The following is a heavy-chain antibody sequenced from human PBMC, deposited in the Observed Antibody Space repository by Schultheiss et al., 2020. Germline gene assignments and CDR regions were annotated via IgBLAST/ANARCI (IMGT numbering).Heavy chain of an antibody. CDR3: ARGSSSWYFDY. D-gene: IGHD6-13*01. V-gene: IGHV4-4*07. J-gene: IGHJ4*02. Sequence: SETLSLTCTVSGGSISSYYWGWIRQPAGKGLEWIGRIFTSGSTNYNPSLKSRVSISVDTSKNQFSLKLSSVTAADTAVYYCARGSSSWYFDYWGQGTLVTVSS. CDR2: IFTSGST. CDR1: GGSISSYY.